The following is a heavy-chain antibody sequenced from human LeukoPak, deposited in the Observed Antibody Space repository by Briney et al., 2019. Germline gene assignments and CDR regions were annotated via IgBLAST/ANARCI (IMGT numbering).Heavy chain of an antibody. V-gene: IGHV5-10-1*01. Sequence: GESLKISCKGSGYSFSSYWISWVRQMPGKLVEFRWRLDPGDSFTKYRPSLEGPVTISADKSLSTVYLQWSSLKASDTAIYYCARDGGGVSSWVSHWGQGTLVTVSS. J-gene: IGHJ4*02. CDR3: ARDGGGVSSWVSH. CDR2: LDPGDSFT. D-gene: IGHD2-8*02. CDR1: GYSFSSYW.